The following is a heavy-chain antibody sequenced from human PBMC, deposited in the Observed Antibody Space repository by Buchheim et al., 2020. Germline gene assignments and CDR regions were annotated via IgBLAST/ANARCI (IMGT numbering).Heavy chain of an antibody. CDR1: GGTFSSYT. D-gene: IGHD3-22*01. CDR2: IIPILGIA. Sequence: QVQLVQSGAEVKKPGSSVKVSCKASGGTFSSYTISWVRQAPGQGLEWMRRIIPILGIANYAQKFQGRVTITADKSTSTAYMELSSLRSEDTAVYYCARDQKEYYYDSKGVYFQHWGQGTL. V-gene: IGHV1-69*08. J-gene: IGHJ1*01. CDR3: ARDQKEYYYDSKGVYFQH.